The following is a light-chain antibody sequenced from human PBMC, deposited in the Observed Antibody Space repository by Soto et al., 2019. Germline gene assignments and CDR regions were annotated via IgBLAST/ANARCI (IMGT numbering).Light chain of an antibody. Sequence: QSALTQPASVSGSPGQSITISCTGTSSDVGGYNYVSWYQQHPGKAPKLMIYEFSNRPSGVSNRFSGSKSGNTASLTISGLQAEDDADYYCSSYTSSSTLVFGGGTQLTVL. CDR2: EFS. CDR1: SSDVGGYNY. CDR3: SSYTSSSTLV. J-gene: IGLJ2*01. V-gene: IGLV2-14*01.